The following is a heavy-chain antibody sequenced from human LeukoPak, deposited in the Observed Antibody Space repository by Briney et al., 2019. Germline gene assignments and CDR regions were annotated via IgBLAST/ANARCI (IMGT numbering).Heavy chain of an antibody. D-gene: IGHD6-19*01. CDR2: ISSSGSTI. CDR3: ASQKGRIAVAVDY. J-gene: IGHJ4*02. CDR1: GFTFSSYE. V-gene: IGHV3-48*03. Sequence: GSLRLSCAASGFTFSSYEMNWVRQAPGKGLEWVSYISSSGSTIYYADSVKGRFTISRDNAKNSLYLQMNSLRAEDTAVYYCASQKGRIAVAVDYWGQGTLATVSS.